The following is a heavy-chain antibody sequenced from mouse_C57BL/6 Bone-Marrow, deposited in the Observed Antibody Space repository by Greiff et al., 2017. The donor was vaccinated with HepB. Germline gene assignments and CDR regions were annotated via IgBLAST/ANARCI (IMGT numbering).Heavy chain of an antibody. Sequence: EVKLMESGAELVRPGASVKLSCTASGFNIKDDYMHWVKQRPEQGLEWIGSIDPETGDTEYASKFQGKATITADTSSNTAYLQLSSLTSEDTAVYYCTFNYVGFAYWGQGTLVTVSA. CDR3: TFNYVGFAY. V-gene: IGHV14-4*01. D-gene: IGHD2-1*01. CDR2: IDPETGDT. J-gene: IGHJ3*01. CDR1: GFNIKDDY.